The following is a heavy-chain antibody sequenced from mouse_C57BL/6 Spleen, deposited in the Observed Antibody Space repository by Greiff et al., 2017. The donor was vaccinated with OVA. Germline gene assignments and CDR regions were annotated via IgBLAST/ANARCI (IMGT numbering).Heavy chain of an antibody. V-gene: IGHV1-26*01. Sequence: EVQLQQSGPELVKPGASVKISCKASGYTFTDYYMNWVKQSHGKSLEWIGDINPNNGGTSYNQKFKGKATLTVDKSSSTAYMELRSLTSEDSAVYYCARGGLRYDAMDYWGQGTSVTVSA. CDR1: GYTFTDYY. CDR3: ARGGLRYDAMDY. CDR2: INPNNGGT. J-gene: IGHJ4*01. D-gene: IGHD2-4*01.